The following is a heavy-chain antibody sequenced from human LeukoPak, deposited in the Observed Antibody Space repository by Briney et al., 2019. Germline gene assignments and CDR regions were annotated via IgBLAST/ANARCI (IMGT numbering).Heavy chain of an antibody. CDR2: IYTSGST. CDR3: ARDWPIPRPDSGAYRYYFDF. CDR1: GGSISSYY. Sequence: PSETLSLTCTVSGGSISSYYWSWIRQPAGKGLEWIGRIYTSGSTNYNPSLKSRVTMSVDTSKNQFSLKLSSVTAADTAVYYCARDWPIPRPDSGAYRYYFDFWGQGTLVTVSS. V-gene: IGHV4-4*07. D-gene: IGHD3-22*01. J-gene: IGHJ4*02.